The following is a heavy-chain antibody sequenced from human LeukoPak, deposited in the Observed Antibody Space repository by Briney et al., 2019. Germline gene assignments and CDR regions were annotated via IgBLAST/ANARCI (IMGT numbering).Heavy chain of an antibody. CDR2: ISSTSVST. Sequence: GGSLRLSCAASGFTFSTYAMSWVRQAPGKGLEWVSAISSTSVSTYYADSVKGRFTISRGNSNNTLFLQMNSLRAEDTAIYYCTKLPSAWWLGNYFDYWGQGTLVTVSS. CDR1: GFTFSTYA. V-gene: IGHV3-23*01. CDR3: TKLPSAWWLGNYFDY. D-gene: IGHD2-8*02. J-gene: IGHJ4*02.